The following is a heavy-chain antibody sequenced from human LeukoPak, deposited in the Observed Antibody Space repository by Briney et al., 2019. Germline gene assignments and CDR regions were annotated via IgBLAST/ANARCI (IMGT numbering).Heavy chain of an antibody. J-gene: IGHJ5*02. CDR2: IYYSGST. CDR1: GGSISSSNYY. Sequence: SETLSLTCTVSGGSISSSNYYWGWIRQPPGKGLEWIGTIYYSGSTYYNSSLKSRVTISVDTSKNHFSLKVGSVTATDTAMYYCARHGALCTGGSCTRFDPWGQGTLVNVSS. CDR3: ARHGALCTGGSCTRFDP. V-gene: IGHV4-39*01. D-gene: IGHD2-15*01.